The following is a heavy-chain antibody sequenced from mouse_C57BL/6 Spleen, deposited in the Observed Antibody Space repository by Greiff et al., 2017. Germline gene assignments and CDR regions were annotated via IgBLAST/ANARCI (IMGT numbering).Heavy chain of an antibody. CDR1: GFNIKDDY. Sequence: VQLKESGAELVRPGASVTLSCTASGFNIKDDYMHWVKQRPEQGLEWIGWIDPENGDTEYASKFQGKATITADTSSNTAYLQLSSLTSEDTAVYYCTSPITTGYFDVWGTGTTVTVSS. D-gene: IGHD1-1*01. V-gene: IGHV14-4*01. CDR2: IDPENGDT. CDR3: TSPITTGYFDV. J-gene: IGHJ1*03.